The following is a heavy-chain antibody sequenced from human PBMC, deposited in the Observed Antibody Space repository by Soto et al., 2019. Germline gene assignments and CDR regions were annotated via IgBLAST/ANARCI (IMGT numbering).Heavy chain of an antibody. CDR2: IIPILGIA. V-gene: IGHV1-69*08. Sequence: QVQLVQSGAEVKKPGSSVKVSCKASGGTFSSYTISWVRQAPGQGLEWMGRIIPILGIANYAQKFQGRVTITAEKSTSTAYMELSSLRSEDTAVYYCARDPSIVVALGKKFDPWGQGTLVTVSS. CDR1: GGTFSSYT. J-gene: IGHJ5*02. CDR3: ARDPSIVVALGKKFDP. D-gene: IGHD2-21*01.